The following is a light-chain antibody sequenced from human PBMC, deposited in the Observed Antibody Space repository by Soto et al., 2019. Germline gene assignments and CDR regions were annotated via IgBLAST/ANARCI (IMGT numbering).Light chain of an antibody. J-gene: IGKJ2*01. CDR3: QQYGSSPHT. V-gene: IGKV3-20*01. CDR1: QSVSSSY. CDR2: GVS. Sequence: ELVLTQSPGTLSLSPGERATISCRASQSVSSSYLAWYQQKPGQTPRLLIYGVSSRATGIPDRFSGSGSGRDFTLTISRLEPEDFAVYYCQQYGSSPHTFGQGTKLEIK.